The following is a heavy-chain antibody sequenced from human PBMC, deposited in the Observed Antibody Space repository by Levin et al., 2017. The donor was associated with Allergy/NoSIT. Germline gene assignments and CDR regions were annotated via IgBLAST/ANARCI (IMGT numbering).Heavy chain of an antibody. Sequence: GGSLRLSCAASGFTFSSYAMHWVRQAPGKGLEWVAVISYDGSNKYYADSVKGRFTISRDNSKNTLYLQMNSLRAEDTAVYYCARVLFHIVVVTAALDYWGQGTLVTVSS. V-gene: IGHV3-30-3*01. J-gene: IGHJ4*02. D-gene: IGHD2-21*02. CDR2: ISYDGSNK. CDR1: GFTFSSYA. CDR3: ARVLFHIVVVTAALDY.